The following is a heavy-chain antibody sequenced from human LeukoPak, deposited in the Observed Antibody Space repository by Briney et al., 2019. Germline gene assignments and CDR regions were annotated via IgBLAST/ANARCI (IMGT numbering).Heavy chain of an antibody. V-gene: IGHV4-38-2*02. J-gene: IGHJ4*02. CDR1: GYSISSGYY. D-gene: IGHD5-18*01. CDR2: IYHSGST. CDR3: ARAYGYSYGTFDY. Sequence: KSSETLSLTCTVSGYSISSGYYWGWIRQPPGKGLEWIGSIYHSGSTYYNPSLKSRVTISVDTSKNQFSLKLSSVTAADTAVYYCARAYGYSYGTFDYWGQGTLVTVSS.